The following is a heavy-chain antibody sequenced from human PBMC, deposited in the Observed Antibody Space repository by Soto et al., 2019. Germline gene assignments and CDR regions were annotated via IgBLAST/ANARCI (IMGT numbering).Heavy chain of an antibody. J-gene: IGHJ6*03. Sequence: QVQLVQSGAEVKKPGSSVKVSCKASGGTFSSYTISWVRQAPGQGLEWMGRIIPILGIANYAQKFQGRVPITADKSTSTAYMELSSLRSEDTAVYYCARDGCSSTSCYVGGYYYYYYMDVWGKGTTVTVSS. CDR2: IIPILGIA. V-gene: IGHV1-69*08. D-gene: IGHD2-2*01. CDR3: ARDGCSSTSCYVGGYYYYYYMDV. CDR1: GGTFSSYT.